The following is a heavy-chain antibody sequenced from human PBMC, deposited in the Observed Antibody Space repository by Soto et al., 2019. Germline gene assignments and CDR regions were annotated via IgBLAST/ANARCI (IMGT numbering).Heavy chain of an antibody. CDR1: GFTFDDYT. CDR3: AKDRVAVTGGYYYNGMDV. J-gene: IGHJ6*02. Sequence: EVQLVESGGVVVQPGGSLRLSCAASGFTFDDYTMHWVRQAPGKGLEWVSLISWDGGSTSYADSVKGRFIISRDNSENSLYLQMDSLRTEDTALYYCAKDRVAVTGGYYYNGMDVWGQGTTVTVSS. V-gene: IGHV3-43*01. CDR2: ISWDGGST. D-gene: IGHD6-19*01.